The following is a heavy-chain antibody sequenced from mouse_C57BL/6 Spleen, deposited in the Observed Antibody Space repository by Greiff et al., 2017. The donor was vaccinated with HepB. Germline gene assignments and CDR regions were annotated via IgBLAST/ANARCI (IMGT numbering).Heavy chain of an antibody. CDR1: GYTFTSYW. Sequence: QVQLLQPGAELVRPGSSVKLSCKASGYTFTSYWMHWVKQRPIQGLEWIGNIDPSDSETNYNQKFKDKATLTVDKSSSTAYMQLSSLTSEDSAVYYCARTAVENAMAYWGQGTSVTVSS. CDR2: IDPSDSET. D-gene: IGHD1-1*02. CDR3: ARTAVENAMAY. J-gene: IGHJ4*01. V-gene: IGHV1-52*01.